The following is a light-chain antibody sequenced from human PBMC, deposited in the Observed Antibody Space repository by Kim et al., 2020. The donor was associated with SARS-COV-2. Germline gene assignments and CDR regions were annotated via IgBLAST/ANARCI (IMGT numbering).Light chain of an antibody. V-gene: IGKV3-15*01. J-gene: IGKJ4*01. CDR1: QSVSSN. CDR3: QHRNT. Sequence: EIVMTQSPATLSVSTGERATLSCRASQSVSSNLAWYQQKPGQAPRLLIYGASTRATGIPARFSGSGSGTEFTLTISSLQSEDFAVYYCQHRNTFGGGTKVDIK. CDR2: GAS.